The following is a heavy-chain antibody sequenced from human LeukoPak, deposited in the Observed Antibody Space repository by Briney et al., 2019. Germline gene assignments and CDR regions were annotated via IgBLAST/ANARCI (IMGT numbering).Heavy chain of an antibody. V-gene: IGHV4-59*01. D-gene: IGHD6-13*01. CDR2: IYYSGST. J-gene: IGHJ6*02. CDR3: ARWEAAAEDV. Sequence: PSETLSLTCTVSGGSISSYYWSWIRQPPGKGLEWIGYIYYSGSTNYNPSLKSRVTISVDTSKNQFSLKLSSVTAADTAVYYCARWEAAAEDVWGQGTTVTVSS. CDR1: GGSISSYY.